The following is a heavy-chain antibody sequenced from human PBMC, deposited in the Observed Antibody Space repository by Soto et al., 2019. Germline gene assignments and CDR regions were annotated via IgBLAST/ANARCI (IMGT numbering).Heavy chain of an antibody. CDR3: ARQGDFWRAFED. J-gene: IGHJ4*02. D-gene: IGHD3-3*01. CDR2: IYYSGST. Sequence: QLQLQESGPGLVKPSETLSLTCTVSGGSISSRSYYWGWIRQPPGKGLEWIGSIYYSGSTYYNPSLKSRVTISVDTSKNQFSLKLGSVTAADTAVYYCARQGDFWRAFEDWGQGTLVTVSS. CDR1: GGSISSRSYY. V-gene: IGHV4-39*01.